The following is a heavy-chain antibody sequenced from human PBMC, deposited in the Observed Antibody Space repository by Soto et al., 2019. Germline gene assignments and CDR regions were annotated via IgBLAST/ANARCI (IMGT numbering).Heavy chain of an antibody. CDR3: AREGGAGALFDY. J-gene: IGHJ4*02. Sequence: PGGSLRLSCRGSGFTFRSYWMSWLRQAPGKGLEWVANINQDGSEIFYVDSVKGRLTISRDNVRNSLYLQMNSLRAEDTAVYYCAREGGAGALFDYWGQGTLVTVSS. CDR1: GFTFRSYW. CDR2: INQDGSEI. D-gene: IGHD3-16*01. V-gene: IGHV3-7*03.